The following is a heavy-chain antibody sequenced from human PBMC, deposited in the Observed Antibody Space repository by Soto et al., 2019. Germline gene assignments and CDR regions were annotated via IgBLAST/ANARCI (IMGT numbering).Heavy chain of an antibody. J-gene: IGHJ6*02. CDR2: IYPGDSDT. CDR1: GYSFTSYW. Sequence: PGESLKISCKGSGYSFTSYWIGWVRQMPGNGLEWMGIIYPGDSDTRYSPSFQGQVTISADKSISTAYLQWSSLKASDTAMYYCARQIVATPNYYYYGMDVWGQGTTVTVSS. V-gene: IGHV5-51*01. CDR3: ARQIVATPNYYYYGMDV. D-gene: IGHD2-15*01.